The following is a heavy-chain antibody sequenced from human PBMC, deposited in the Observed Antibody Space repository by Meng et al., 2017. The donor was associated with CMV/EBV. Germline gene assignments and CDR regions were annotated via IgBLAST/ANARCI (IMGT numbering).Heavy chain of an antibody. Sequence: GGSLRLSCAASGFTFDDYTMHWVRQAPGKGLEWVSLISWDGGSTYYADSVKGRFTISRDNSKNSLYLQMNSLRAEDTAVYYCARDAYYYGSGSYSEVDYWGQGTLVTVSS. CDR2: ISWDGGST. CDR3: ARDAYYYGSGSYSEVDY. CDR1: GFTFDDYT. D-gene: IGHD3-10*01. J-gene: IGHJ4*02. V-gene: IGHV3-43*01.